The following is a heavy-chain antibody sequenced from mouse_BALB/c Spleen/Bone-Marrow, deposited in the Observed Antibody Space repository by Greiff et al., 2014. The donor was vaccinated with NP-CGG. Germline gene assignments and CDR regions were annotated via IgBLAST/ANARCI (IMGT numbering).Heavy chain of an antibody. D-gene: IGHD2-4*01. J-gene: IGHJ4*01. CDR2: ISYDGSN. V-gene: IGHV3-6*02. Sequence: EVKLEESGPGLVKPSQSLSLTCSVTGYSITSGYYWNWIRQFPGNKLEWMGYISYDGSNNYNPSLKNRISTTRDTSKNQFFLKLNSVTTEDTATYYCARGYDYDYAMDYWGQGTSVTVPS. CDR1: GYSITSGYY. CDR3: ARGYDYDYAMDY.